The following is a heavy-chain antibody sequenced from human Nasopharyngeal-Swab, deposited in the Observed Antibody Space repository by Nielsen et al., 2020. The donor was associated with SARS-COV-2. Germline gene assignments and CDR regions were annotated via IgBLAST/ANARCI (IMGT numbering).Heavy chain of an antibody. Sequence: GESLKISCAASGFTFSSYWMSWVRQAPGKGLEWVANIKQDGSSKYYLNSVKGRFTISRDNAKNSRYLQMNSLRADDTDLYYCAKNQLMIYDVFNLWGQGTMVTVSS. CDR1: GFTFSSYW. J-gene: IGHJ3*01. V-gene: IGHV3-7*03. CDR3: AKNQLMIYDVFNL. D-gene: IGHD3-22*01. CDR2: IKQDGSSK.